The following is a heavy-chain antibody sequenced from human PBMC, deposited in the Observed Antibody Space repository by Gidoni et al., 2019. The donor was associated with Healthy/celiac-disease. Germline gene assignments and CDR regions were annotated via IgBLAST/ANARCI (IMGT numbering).Heavy chain of an antibody. CDR3: ARELTMVRGVLKEEDY. D-gene: IGHD3-10*01. V-gene: IGHV4-4*07. CDR2: IYTRGST. Sequence: QVQLQESGPGLVKPSETLSLTCTVSGGSISSYYWSWLRQPAGKGLEWIGRIYTRGSTNYHPPLKGRVTMSVDTSKNQFSLKLSSVTAADTAVYYCARELTMVRGVLKEEDYWGQGTLVTVSS. CDR1: GGSISSYY. J-gene: IGHJ4*02.